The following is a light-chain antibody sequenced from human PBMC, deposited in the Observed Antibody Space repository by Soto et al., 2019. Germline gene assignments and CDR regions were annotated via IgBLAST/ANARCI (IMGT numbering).Light chain of an antibody. Sequence: QSVLTQPPSVSAAPGQKVTISCSGGRSNIGNNYVSWYQHLPGTAPKLLIYENNRRPSGIPDRFSGSKSGASATLGITGLQTGDEADYYCGTWDSSLSAVVFGGGTKVTVL. V-gene: IGLV1-51*02. CDR2: ENN. CDR3: GTWDSSLSAVV. J-gene: IGLJ2*01. CDR1: RSNIGNNY.